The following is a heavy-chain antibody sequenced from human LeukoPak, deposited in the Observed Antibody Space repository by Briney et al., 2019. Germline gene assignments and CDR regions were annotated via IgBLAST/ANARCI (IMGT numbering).Heavy chain of an antibody. J-gene: IGHJ6*03. D-gene: IGHD3-3*01. CDR2: IYHSGST. CDR3: ARGIGDYDFWSGYYYYYYMDV. CDR1: GYSISSGYY. V-gene: IGHV4-38-2*01. Sequence: SETLSLTCAVSGYSISSGYYWGWIRQPPGKGLEWIGSIYHSGSTYYNPSLKSRVTISVDTSKNQFSLKPSSVTAADTAVYYCARGIGDYDFWSGYYYYYYMDVWGKGTTVTVSS.